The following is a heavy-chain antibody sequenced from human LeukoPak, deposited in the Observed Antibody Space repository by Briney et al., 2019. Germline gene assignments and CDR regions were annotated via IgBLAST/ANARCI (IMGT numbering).Heavy chain of an antibody. J-gene: IGHJ4*02. CDR3: ARDHRGYLDY. CDR2: ISYDGSNK. Sequence: GRSLRLSCAASGFTLSSYAMHWVRQAPGKGLEWVALISYDGSNKYYADSVKGRFTISRDNSKNTLYLQMNSLRAEDTAVYYCARDHRGYLDYWGQGTLVTVSS. V-gene: IGHV3-30*04. D-gene: IGHD1-14*01. CDR1: GFTLSSYA.